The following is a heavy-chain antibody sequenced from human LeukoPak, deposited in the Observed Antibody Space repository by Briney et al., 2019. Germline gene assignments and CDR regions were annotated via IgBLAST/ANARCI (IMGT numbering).Heavy chain of an antibody. CDR1: GFTFSSYG. CDR2: ISGSGSST. D-gene: IGHD3-10*01. Sequence: PGGSLRLSCAASGFTFSSYGMHWVRQAPGKGLEWVSAISGSGSSTYYADSVKGRFTISRDNSKNTLYLQMNSLRAEDTAVYYCARVLDYRCPRYGSGSYAQSCNEYYFDYWGQGTLVTVSS. J-gene: IGHJ4*02. V-gene: IGHV3-23*01. CDR3: ARVLDYRCPRYGSGSYAQSCNEYYFDY.